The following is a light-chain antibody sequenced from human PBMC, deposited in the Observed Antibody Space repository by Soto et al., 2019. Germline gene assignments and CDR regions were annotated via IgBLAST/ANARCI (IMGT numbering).Light chain of an antibody. Sequence: DIQMTQSPSTLSASVGGRVTITCRASQSISVWLAWYQQKPGKAPKPLIYKASSLESGVPSRFSGSGSGTAFTLTISSLQPDDFATYFCQQYHSFSRTFGPGTRVEIK. V-gene: IGKV1-5*03. CDR3: QQYHSFSRT. CDR2: KAS. J-gene: IGKJ1*01. CDR1: QSISVW.